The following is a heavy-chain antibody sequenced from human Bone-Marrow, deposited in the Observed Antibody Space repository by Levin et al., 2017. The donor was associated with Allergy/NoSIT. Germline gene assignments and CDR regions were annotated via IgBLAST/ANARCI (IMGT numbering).Heavy chain of an antibody. D-gene: IGHD3-22*01. J-gene: IGHJ4*02. Sequence: LSLTCAAFGFTFSSYDMTWVRQAPGKGLEWVSAISAGGDTTYYAESVRGRFTISRDNSKFTVYLQMNSLRAEDTAVYYCANRQDSGGIHDTSGHNLCWGRGTLVTVSS. CDR3: ANRQDSGGIHDTSGHNLC. V-gene: IGHV3-23*01. CDR1: GFTFSSYD. CDR2: ISAGGDTT.